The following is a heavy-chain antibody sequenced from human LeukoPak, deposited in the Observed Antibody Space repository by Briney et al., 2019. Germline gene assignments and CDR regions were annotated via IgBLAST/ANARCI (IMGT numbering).Heavy chain of an antibody. CDR1: GFTFSSYS. Sequence: PGGSLRLSCAASGFTFSSYSMNWVRQAPGKGLEWVAVIPYDGSNKYYADSVKGRFTISRDNSKNTLYLQMNSLRAEDTAVYYCAKGDGSGSCDYWGQGTLVTVSS. D-gene: IGHD3-10*01. V-gene: IGHV3-30*18. CDR3: AKGDGSGSCDY. CDR2: IPYDGSNK. J-gene: IGHJ4*02.